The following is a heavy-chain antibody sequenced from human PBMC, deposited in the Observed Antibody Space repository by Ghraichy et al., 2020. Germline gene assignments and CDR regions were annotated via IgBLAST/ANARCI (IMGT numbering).Heavy chain of an antibody. J-gene: IGHJ4*02. V-gene: IGHV3-7*03. CDR1: GFTFTNYY. CDR2: IKADGSDK. CDR3: AREGEMTTVTTGFDY. Sequence: GGSLRLSCAASGFTFTNYYMTWVRQAPGKGLEWVANIKADGSDKFYLDSVKGRFTISRDNAKNSLYLQMNSLRAEDTAVYYCAREGEMTTVTTGFDYWGQGTLVNGSS. D-gene: IGHD4-11*01.